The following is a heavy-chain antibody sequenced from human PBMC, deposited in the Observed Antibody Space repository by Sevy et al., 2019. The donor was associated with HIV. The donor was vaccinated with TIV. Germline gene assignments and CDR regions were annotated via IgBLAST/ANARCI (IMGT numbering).Heavy chain of an antibody. J-gene: IGHJ4*02. D-gene: IGHD2-2*01. CDR1: GFTFSKYS. CDR3: AREGCSKPHDY. Sequence: GGCLRLSCVASGFTFSKYSMSWVRQTPGKGLEWVSTLSFACGRINYADSVKGRFTMSRDDSRNTCYLQMDSLRAEDTAIYYCAREGCSKPHDYWGQGTLVTVSS. V-gene: IGHV3-23*01. CDR2: LSFACGRI.